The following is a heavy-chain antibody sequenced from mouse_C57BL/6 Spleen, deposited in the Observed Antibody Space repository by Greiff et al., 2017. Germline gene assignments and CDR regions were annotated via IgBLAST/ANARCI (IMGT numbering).Heavy chain of an antibody. CDR3: ARSRGPYYFDY. D-gene: IGHD3-3*01. V-gene: IGHV1-52*01. CDR1: GYTFTSYW. J-gene: IGHJ2*01. Sequence: VQLQQPGAELVRPGSSVKLSCKASGYTFTSYWMPWVKQRPIQGLEWIGNIDPSDSETHYNQKFKDKATLTVDKSSSTAYMPRSSLTSEDSAVYYCARSRGPYYFDYWGQGTTLTVSS. CDR2: IDPSDSET.